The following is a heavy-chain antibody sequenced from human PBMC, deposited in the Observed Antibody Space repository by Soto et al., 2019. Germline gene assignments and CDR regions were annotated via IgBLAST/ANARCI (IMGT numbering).Heavy chain of an antibody. D-gene: IGHD1-20*01. V-gene: IGHV1-69*01. CDR1: GGTFSSYA. CDR3: ARPNTNWNDGSGPLDY. J-gene: IGHJ4*02. Sequence: QVQLVQSGAEVKKPGSSVKVSCKASGGTFSSYAISWVRQAPGQGLEWMGGFIPIFGTANYAQKFQGRVTITADESTSTAYMELSSLRSEDTAVYYCARPNTNWNDGSGPLDYWGQGTLVTVSS. CDR2: FIPIFGTA.